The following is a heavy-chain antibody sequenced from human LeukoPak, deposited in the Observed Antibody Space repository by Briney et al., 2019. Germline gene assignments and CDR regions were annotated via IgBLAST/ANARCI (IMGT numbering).Heavy chain of an antibody. CDR3: ASQVVVVAQGRGYFDY. CDR2: IIAIIGIA. J-gene: IGHJ4*02. V-gene: IGHV1-69*04. Sequence: SVKVSCKSSGGTFTSYAISWVRQAPGQALEWRGRIIAIIGIANSANKFQGRVTITADQSTSTAYMALSSLRSEATAVYYSASQVVVVAQGRGYFDYWGQGTLVTVSS. CDR1: GGTFTSYA. D-gene: IGHD2-15*01.